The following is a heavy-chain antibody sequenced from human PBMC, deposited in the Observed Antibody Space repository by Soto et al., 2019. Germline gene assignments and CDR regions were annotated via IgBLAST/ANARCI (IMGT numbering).Heavy chain of an antibody. CDR3: ERTYCGGDCYPTTRYYGMDV. V-gene: IGHV3-11*06. J-gene: IGHJ6*02. CDR2: ISSSGTYT. D-gene: IGHD2-21*02. Sequence: GGSLRLSCAASGFTFSDYYISWIRQAPWKGLEWLSYISSSGTYTSYADSAKGRFTISRDNAKNSLYLQMNSLRAEDTAVYYLERTYCGGDCYPTTRYYGMDVLGQGTTVTVCS. CDR1: GFTFSDYY.